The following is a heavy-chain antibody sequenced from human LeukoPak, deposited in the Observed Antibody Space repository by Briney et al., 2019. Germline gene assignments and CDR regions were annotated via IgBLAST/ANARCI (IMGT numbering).Heavy chain of an antibody. Sequence: PSETLSLTCTVSGGSISSGGYYWSWIRQHPGKGLEWIGYIYYRGSTYYNPSLKSRVTISVDTSKNQFSLKLSSVTAADTAVYYCARAYNPYSYGPYFDYWGQGTLVTVSS. CDR2: IYYRGST. V-gene: IGHV4-31*03. CDR1: GGSISSGGYY. CDR3: ARAYNPYSYGPYFDY. J-gene: IGHJ4*02. D-gene: IGHD5-18*01.